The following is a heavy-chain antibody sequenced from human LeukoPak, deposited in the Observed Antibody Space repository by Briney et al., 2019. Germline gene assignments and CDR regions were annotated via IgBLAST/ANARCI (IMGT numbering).Heavy chain of an antibody. D-gene: IGHD1-26*01. CDR2: TASDGGDR. CDR1: GFTFSRYY. CDR3: AFLIREPQH. J-gene: IGHJ1*01. Sequence: GGSLRLSCVVSGFTFSRYYMGWVCQAPGRGLEWVAMTASDGGDRNYVDSVKGRFTISRDNSKNSLYLQMSSLAAEDTAVYYCAFLIREPQHWGRGTLVTVSS. V-gene: IGHV3-7*01.